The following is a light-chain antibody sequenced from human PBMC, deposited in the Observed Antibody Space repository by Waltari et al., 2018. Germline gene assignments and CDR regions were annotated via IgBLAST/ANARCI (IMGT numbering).Light chain of an antibody. J-gene: IGKJ1*01. CDR2: AAS. CDR1: QSISSY. V-gene: IGKV1-39*01. CDR3: QQSYSTLWT. Sequence: DIQMTQSPSSLSASVGDRVTITCRASQSISSYLNWYQQKPGKAPKLLIYAASSLQSGVPSRFNGSGSGTDFTLTISSLQPEDFATYYFQQSYSTLWTFGQGTKVEIK.